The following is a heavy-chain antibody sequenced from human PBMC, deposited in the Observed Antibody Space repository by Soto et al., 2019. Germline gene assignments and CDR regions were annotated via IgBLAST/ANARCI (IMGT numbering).Heavy chain of an antibody. J-gene: IGHJ3*02. CDR2: ISYDGSNK. CDR3: AKDSWASSSWYATYDAFDI. CDR1: GFTFSSYG. Sequence: QVQLVESGGGVVQPGRSLRLSCAASGFTFSSYGMQWVRQAPVKGLEWVAVISYDGSNKYYAYSVKGRFTIYRDNSKNALYLPINSLRAEDTAVYYCAKDSWASSSWYATYDAFDIWGQGTMVTVSS. D-gene: IGHD6-13*01. V-gene: IGHV3-30*18.